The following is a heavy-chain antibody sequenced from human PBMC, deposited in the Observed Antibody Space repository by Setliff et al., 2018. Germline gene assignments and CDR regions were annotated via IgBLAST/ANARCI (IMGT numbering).Heavy chain of an antibody. CDR1: GFNFSSYA. CDR3: AKDKDVRVDYFDY. CDR2: INSDGSST. D-gene: IGHD3-10*01. V-gene: IGHV3-74*01. Sequence: GGSMRLSCAASGFNFSSYAFNWVRQAPGKGLVWVSRINSDGSSTNYADSVKGQFTVSRDNSKSTLYLQMNSLRAEDTAIYYCAKDKDVRVDYFDYWGPGTLVTVSS. J-gene: IGHJ4*02.